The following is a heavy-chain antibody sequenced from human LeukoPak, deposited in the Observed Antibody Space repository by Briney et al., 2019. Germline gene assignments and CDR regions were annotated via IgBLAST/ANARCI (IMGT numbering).Heavy chain of an antibody. CDR3: ARVVLGYHSIAPNDAFDI. CDR1: GFTFSSYW. V-gene: IGHV3-7*01. Sequence: GGSLRLSCAASGFTFSSYWMSWVRQAPGKGLEWVANIKQDGSEKYYGDSVKGRFTISRDNAKNSLYLQMNSLRAEDTAVYYCARVVLGYHSIAPNDAFDIWGQGTMVTVSS. D-gene: IGHD2-8*01. J-gene: IGHJ3*02. CDR2: IKQDGSEK.